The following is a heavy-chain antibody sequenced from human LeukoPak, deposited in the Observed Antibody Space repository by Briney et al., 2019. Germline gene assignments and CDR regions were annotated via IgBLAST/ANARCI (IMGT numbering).Heavy chain of an antibody. V-gene: IGHV3-7*01. J-gene: IGHJ4*02. CDR1: GFTFRNYW. Sequence: GGSLRLSCAASGFTFRNYWMGWVRQAPGKGLEWVANTKPDGSAEYYADSVRGRFTTSRDNANNFLYLQMNSLRAEDTAVYYCARDLQNYYDSSGSLGYWGQGTLVTVSS. CDR3: ARDLQNYYDSSGSLGY. D-gene: IGHD3-22*01. CDR2: TKPDGSAE.